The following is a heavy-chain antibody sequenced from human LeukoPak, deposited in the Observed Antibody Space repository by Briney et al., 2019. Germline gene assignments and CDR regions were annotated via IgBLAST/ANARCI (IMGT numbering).Heavy chain of an antibody. CDR3: ATGLGNDSWSGYTTSFDY. Sequence: ASVKVSCKVSGYTLTELSMHWVRQAPGKGLEWMGGFYPEDGETIYAQKFQGRVTMTEDTSTDTAYKELSSLRSEDTAVYYCATGLGNDSWSGYTTSFDYWGQRTLVTVSS. CDR2: FYPEDGET. CDR1: GYTLTELS. D-gene: IGHD3-3*01. J-gene: IGHJ4*02. V-gene: IGHV1-24*01.